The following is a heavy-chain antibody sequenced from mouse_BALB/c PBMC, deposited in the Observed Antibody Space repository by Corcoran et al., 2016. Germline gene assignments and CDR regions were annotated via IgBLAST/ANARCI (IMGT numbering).Heavy chain of an antibody. Sequence: QIQLVQSGPELKKPGETVKISCKASGYTFTNYGMNWVKQAPGKGLKWMGWINTYTGEPTYADDFKGRFAFSLETSASTAYLQINNLKNEDTATNFCAREYYYAMDYWGQGTSVTVS. V-gene: IGHV9-3-1*01. CDR3: AREYYYAMDY. CDR1: GYTFTNYG. CDR2: INTYTGEP. J-gene: IGHJ4*01.